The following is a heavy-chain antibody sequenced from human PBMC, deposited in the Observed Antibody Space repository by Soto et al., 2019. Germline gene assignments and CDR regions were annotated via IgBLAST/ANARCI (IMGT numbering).Heavy chain of an antibody. Sequence: QMQLVESGGGVVQPGTSLRVSCAASGFTFSHYGIHWVRQAPGKGLEWVAIVSYDGGIKLYADSVRDRFAISRDNSKNTLYLQMNSLGPDDTAVYYCAKLPWGFNYYDRSEYRATDNGAFDVWGQGTMVTVSS. CDR1: GFTFSHYG. D-gene: IGHD3-22*01. J-gene: IGHJ3*01. CDR3: AKLPWGFNYYDRSEYRATDNGAFDV. V-gene: IGHV3-30*18. CDR2: VSYDGGIK.